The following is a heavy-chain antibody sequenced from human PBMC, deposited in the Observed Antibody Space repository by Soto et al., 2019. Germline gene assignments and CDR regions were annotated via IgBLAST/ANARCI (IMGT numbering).Heavy chain of an antibody. J-gene: IGHJ3*02. V-gene: IGHV4-30-4*01. CDR3: ARAGADGYNDAFDI. CDR1: GGSISSGDYY. D-gene: IGHD5-12*01. Sequence: NPSETLSLTCTVSGGSISSGDYYWSWIRQPPGKGLEWIGYIYYSGSTYYNPSLKSRVTISVDTSKNQFSLKLSSVTAADTAVYYCARAGADGYNDAFDIWGQGTMVTVSS. CDR2: IYYSGST.